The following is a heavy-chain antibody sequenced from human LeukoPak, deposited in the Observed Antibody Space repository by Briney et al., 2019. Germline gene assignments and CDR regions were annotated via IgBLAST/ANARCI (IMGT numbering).Heavy chain of an antibody. V-gene: IGHV3-21*01. J-gene: IGHJ4*02. CDR2: ISSSSSYI. CDR3: AKGGVVPAAIAHFDY. D-gene: IGHD2-2*02. CDR1: GFTFSSYS. Sequence: PGGSLRLSCAASGFTFSSYSMNWVRQAPGKGLEWVSSISSSSSYIYYADSVKGRFTISRDNAKNSLYLQMNSLRAEDTAVYYCAKGGVVPAAIAHFDYWGQGTLVTVSS.